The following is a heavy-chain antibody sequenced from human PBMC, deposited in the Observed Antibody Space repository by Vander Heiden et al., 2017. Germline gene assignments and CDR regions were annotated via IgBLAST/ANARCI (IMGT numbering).Heavy chain of an antibody. V-gene: IGHV3-11*01. CDR2: ISNTGRTI. D-gene: IGHD6-6*01. CDR3: ARDRGVYDH. J-gene: IGHJ4*02. Sequence: QVHLVESGGGLVKPGGSLRLSCSASGFTFSDYYMSWIRQAPGQGLEWLSFISNTGRTIYYADSVKGRFTISRDNAKNSLSLQMNSLRADDTAIYYCARDRGVYDHWGQGTLVTVSS. CDR1: GFTFSDYY.